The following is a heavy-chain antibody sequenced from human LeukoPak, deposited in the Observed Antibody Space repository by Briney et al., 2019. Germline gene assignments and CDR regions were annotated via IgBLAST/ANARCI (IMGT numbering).Heavy chain of an antibody. J-gene: IGHJ5*02. CDR1: GFTFSRYG. V-gene: IGHV3-30*02. Sequence: GGSLRLSCAASGFTFSRYGMHWVRQAPGKGLGWVAFIRYDGSNKYYADSVKGRFTISRDNSKNTLYLQMNSLRAEDTAVYYYAKRLYYYDSSGFPWGQGTLVTVSS. CDR3: AKRLYYYDSSGFP. CDR2: IRYDGSNK. D-gene: IGHD3-22*01.